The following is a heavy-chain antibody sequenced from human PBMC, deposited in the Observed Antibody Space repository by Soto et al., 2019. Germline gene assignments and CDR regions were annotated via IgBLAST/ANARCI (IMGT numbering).Heavy chain of an antibody. CDR2: IYHSGSP. J-gene: IGHJ5*02. CDR1: GGSISSGTW. CDR3: ARRIPAAPNWFDP. Sequence: QVQLQESGPGLVKPSGTLSLTCAVSGGSISSGTWWSWVRQSPGRGLEWIGEIYHSGSPNYNPSLKSRVTMSVDQSKTLFSLRLSSVPAADSALYYCARRIPAAPNWFDPWGQGTLVTVSS. D-gene: IGHD2-2*01. V-gene: IGHV4-4*02.